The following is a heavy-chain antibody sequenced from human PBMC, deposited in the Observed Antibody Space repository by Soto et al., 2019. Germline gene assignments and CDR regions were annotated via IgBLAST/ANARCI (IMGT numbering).Heavy chain of an antibody. CDR1: GYTFTGYY. CDR2: INPNSGGT. V-gene: IGHV1-2*04. Sequence: ASVKVSCKASGYTFTGYYMHWVRQAPGQGLEWMGWINPNSGGTNYAQKFQGWVTMTRDTSISTAYMELSRLRSDDTAVYYCARDKRSRYCSSTSCYIYYSGMDVWGQGTTVTVSS. D-gene: IGHD2-2*02. CDR3: ARDKRSRYCSSTSCYIYYSGMDV. J-gene: IGHJ6*02.